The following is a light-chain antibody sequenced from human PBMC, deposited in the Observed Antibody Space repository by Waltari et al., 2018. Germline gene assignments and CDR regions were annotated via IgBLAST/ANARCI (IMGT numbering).Light chain of an antibody. V-gene: IGLV2-14*03. J-gene: IGLJ2*01. CDR2: DVS. CDR3: SSYTSSSTYVV. CDR1: SSDVGGYNY. Sequence: QSALTQPAPVSGSPGQSITTSCTGTSSDVGGYNYVSWYHQHPGKAPNLMIYDVSNRPSGVSNRFSGSKSGNTASLTISGLQAEDEADYYCSSYTSSSTYVVFGGGTKLTVL.